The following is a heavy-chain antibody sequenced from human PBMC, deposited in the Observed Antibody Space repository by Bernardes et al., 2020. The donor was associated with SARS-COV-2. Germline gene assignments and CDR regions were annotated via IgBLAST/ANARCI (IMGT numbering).Heavy chain of an antibody. CDR2: ISYDGSNK. J-gene: IGHJ6*02. V-gene: IGHV3-30*03. CDR1: GFTFSSYG. D-gene: IGHD3-9*01. Sequence: GGSLRLSCAASGFTFSSYGMHWVRQAPGKGLEWVAVISYDGSNKYYADSVKGRFTISRDNSKNTLYLQMNSLRAEDTAVYYCARDFRYFDWLLHPQTTEGMDVWGQGTTVTVSS. CDR3: ARDFRYFDWLLHPQTTEGMDV.